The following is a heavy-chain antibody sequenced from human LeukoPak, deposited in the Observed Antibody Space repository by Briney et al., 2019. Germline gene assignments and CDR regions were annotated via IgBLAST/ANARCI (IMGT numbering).Heavy chain of an antibody. Sequence: GGSLRLSCAASGFSVSRDYMNWVRQAPGKGLEWVSVLYADSGTAYADSVRGRFTVSRDNSKNTLYLQMNSLRVEDTAMYYCARDQVGCGGDCYGDAFDLWGQGTLVTVSS. J-gene: IGHJ3*01. V-gene: IGHV3-66*01. CDR1: GFSVSRDY. D-gene: IGHD2-21*02. CDR2: LYADSGT. CDR3: ARDQVGCGGDCYGDAFDL.